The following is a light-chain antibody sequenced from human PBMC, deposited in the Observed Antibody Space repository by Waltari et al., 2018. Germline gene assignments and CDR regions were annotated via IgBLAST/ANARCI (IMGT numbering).Light chain of an antibody. CDR1: SSDVGFYNL. CDR2: EVI. CDR3: CSYAGRNIWV. J-gene: IGLJ3*02. Sequence: QSALTQPASVSGSPGQSITISCTGTSSDVGFYNLVSWYQQHPDKAPKLMVYEVIVRPSGVSPRFSGSKSGNTASLTIAGLQAEDEADYYCCSYAGRNIWVFGGGTKVTVL. V-gene: IGLV2-23*02.